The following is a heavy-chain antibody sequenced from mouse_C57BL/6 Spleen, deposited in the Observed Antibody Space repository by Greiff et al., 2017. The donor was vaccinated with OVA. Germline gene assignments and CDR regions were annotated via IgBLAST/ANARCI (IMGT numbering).Heavy chain of an antibody. CDR2: IRSGSSTI. D-gene: IGHD2-2*01. Sequence: EVHLVESGGGLVKPGGSLKLSCAASGFTFSDYGMHWVRQAPEKGLEWVAYIRSGSSTIYYADTVKGRFTISRDNAKNTLFLQMTSLRSEDTAMYYCARGGLRQDYFDYWGQGTTLTVSS. J-gene: IGHJ2*01. CDR1: GFTFSDYG. CDR3: ARGGLRQDYFDY. V-gene: IGHV5-17*01.